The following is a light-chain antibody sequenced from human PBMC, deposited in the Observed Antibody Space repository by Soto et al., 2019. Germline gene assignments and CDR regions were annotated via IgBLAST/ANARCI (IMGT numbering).Light chain of an antibody. CDR2: DNN. V-gene: IGLV1-51*01. CDR1: SSNIGNNY. J-gene: IGLJ2*01. Sequence: QSVLTQPPSVSAAPGQKVTISCSGRSSNIGNNYVSWYQQLPGTAPKLLIYDNNKRPSGIPDRFSGSKSGTSATLGITGLKTGDEADYYCGTWDSSLSAVVFGGGTKLPVL. CDR3: GTWDSSLSAVV.